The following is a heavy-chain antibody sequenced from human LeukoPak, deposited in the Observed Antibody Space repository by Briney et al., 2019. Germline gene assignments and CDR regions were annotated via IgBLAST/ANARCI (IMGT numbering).Heavy chain of an antibody. J-gene: IGHJ3*02. CDR2: IYYSGNT. Sequence: SETLSLTCTVSGGSIRRYYWSWMPQPPGKGLERIGYIYYSGNTNYNPSHKSPVTISVDTAKNQFSLKLSSVTAADTAVYYCARDGELAVAGRNGHAFDIWGQGTMVTVSS. CDR1: GGSIRRYY. V-gene: IGHV4-59*01. CDR3: ARDGELAVAGRNGHAFDI. D-gene: IGHD6-19*01.